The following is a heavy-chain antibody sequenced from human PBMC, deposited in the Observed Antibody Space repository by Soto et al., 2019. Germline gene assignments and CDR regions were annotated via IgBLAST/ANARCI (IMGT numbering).Heavy chain of an antibody. Sequence: QVQLVESGGGVVQPGRSLRLSCAASGFTFSSYGMHWVRQAPGKGLEWVAVIWYDGSNKYYADSVKGRFTISRDNSKNTLYLQMNSQRAEDTAVYYCARDLAAAGTLYYYYYGMDVWGQGTTVTVSS. CDR1: GFTFSSYG. CDR3: ARDLAAAGTLYYYYYGMDV. V-gene: IGHV3-33*01. CDR2: IWYDGSNK. D-gene: IGHD6-13*01. J-gene: IGHJ6*02.